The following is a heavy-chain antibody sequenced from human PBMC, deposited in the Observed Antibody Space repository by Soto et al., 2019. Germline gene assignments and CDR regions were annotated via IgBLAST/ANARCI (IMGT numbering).Heavy chain of an antibody. CDR3: ARQRPTDGRWEFANYYGMDV. D-gene: IGHD1-26*01. CDR2: IIHSEST. Sequence: SSETLSLTCAVYGGSFSAYYWSWVRQLPGKGLEWIGEIIHSESTKYNPSLKSRVTISVDTSKNQFSLKLSSVTAADTAVYYCARQRPTDGRWEFANYYGMDVWGQGTPVTVSS. CDR1: GGSFSAYY. V-gene: IGHV4-34*12. J-gene: IGHJ6*02.